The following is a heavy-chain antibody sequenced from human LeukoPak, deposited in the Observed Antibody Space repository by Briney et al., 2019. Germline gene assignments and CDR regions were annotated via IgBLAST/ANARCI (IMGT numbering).Heavy chain of an antibody. V-gene: IGHV3-15*01. Sequence: GGSLGLSCAASGFTFSNAWMSWVRQAPGKGLEWVGRIKSKTDGGTTDYAAPVRGRFTISRDDSKNTLYLQMNSLKTEDTAVYYCTTSVYYYDSSGYLAYYFDYWGQGTLVTVSS. CDR3: TTSVYYYDSSGYLAYYFDY. J-gene: IGHJ4*02. CDR2: IKSKTDGGTT. D-gene: IGHD3-22*01. CDR1: GFTFSNAW.